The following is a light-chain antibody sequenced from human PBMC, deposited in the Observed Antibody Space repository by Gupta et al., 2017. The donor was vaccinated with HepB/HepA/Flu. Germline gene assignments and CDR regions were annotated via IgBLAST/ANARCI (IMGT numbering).Light chain of an antibody. J-gene: IGLJ1*01. Sequence: NFMLTQPHSVSESPGKTVTIFCTRNSGSIGSNYVQWYQQRPGSAPTIVIYEDNERSSGVPDRFSGSIDSSSTSASITISGLKAEDDSYYYCPYYDSSNHEVFGTGTKVTVL. CDR1: SGSIGSNY. CDR3: PYYDSSNHEV. CDR2: EDN. V-gene: IGLV6-57*03.